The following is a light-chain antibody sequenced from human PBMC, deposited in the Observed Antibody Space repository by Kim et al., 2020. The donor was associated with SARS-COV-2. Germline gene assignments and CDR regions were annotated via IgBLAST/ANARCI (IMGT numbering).Light chain of an antibody. CDR2: EDK. V-gene: IGLV6-57*03. Sequence: NFMLTQPHSVSESPGKTVTISCTRSSGSIASNYVQWYQQRPGSAPTPLIYEDKQRPSGVPDRFSGSIDSSSNSAYLSISGLRTEDEAAYYCQSYYTNNVVFVGGTQLTVL. J-gene: IGLJ7*01. CDR1: SGSIASNY. CDR3: QSYYTNNVV.